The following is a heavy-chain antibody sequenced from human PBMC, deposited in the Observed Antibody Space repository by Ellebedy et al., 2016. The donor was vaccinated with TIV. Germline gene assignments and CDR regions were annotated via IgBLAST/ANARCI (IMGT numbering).Heavy chain of an antibody. CDR3: TRGGSEWSRDY. J-gene: IGHJ4*02. V-gene: IGHV3-21*06. Sequence: GGSLRLXXATSGFTFSISGMTWVRQVPGKGLEWVATIVSSGREAYYADPLKGRFTISRDNAMNSVYLQLNSLCVEDTAVYYCTRGGSEWSRDYWGQGTLVTVSS. D-gene: IGHD3-3*01. CDR1: GFTFSISG. CDR2: IVSSGREA.